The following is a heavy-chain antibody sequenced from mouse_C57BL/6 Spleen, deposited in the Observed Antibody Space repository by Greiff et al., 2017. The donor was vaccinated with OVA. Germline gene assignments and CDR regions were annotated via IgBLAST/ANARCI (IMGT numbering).Heavy chain of an antibody. V-gene: IGHV5-6*01. CDR3: ARQKDSNYVGFAY. J-gene: IGHJ3*01. CDR2: ISSGGSYT. CDR1: GFTFSSYG. D-gene: IGHD2-5*01. Sequence: EVQLQESGGDLVKPGGSLKLSCAASGFTFSSYGMSWVRQTPDKRLEWVATISSGGSYTYYPDSVKGRFTISRDNAKNTLYLQMSSLKSEDTAMYYCARQKDSNYVGFAYWGQGTLVTVSA.